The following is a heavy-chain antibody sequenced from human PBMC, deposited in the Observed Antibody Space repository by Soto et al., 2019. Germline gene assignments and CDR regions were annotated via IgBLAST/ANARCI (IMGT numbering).Heavy chain of an antibody. J-gene: IGHJ4*02. D-gene: IGHD2-15*01. Sequence: QVQLVESGGGVVQPGRSLRLSCAASGFTFSSYGMHWVRQAPGKGLEWVAVIWYDGSNKYYADSVKGRFTISRDNSKNTLYLQMNSLRAEDTAVYYCATGEELGYCSGGSCLGYWGQGTLVTVSS. CDR3: ATGEELGYCSGGSCLGY. CDR1: GFTFSSYG. V-gene: IGHV3-33*01. CDR2: IWYDGSNK.